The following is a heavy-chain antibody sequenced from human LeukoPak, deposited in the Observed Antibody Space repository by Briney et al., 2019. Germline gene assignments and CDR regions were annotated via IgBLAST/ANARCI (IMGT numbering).Heavy chain of an antibody. CDR3: ARDRAVKARIGGMDV. D-gene: IGHD5-24*01. Sequence: GGSLRLSCAASGFVFSGYSINWVRQAPGKGLEWVSYISESSSHTYYVDSVKGRFTISRDNAKNSLYLQMSSPRAEDTGIYYCARDRAVKARIGGMDVWGQGTTVIVSS. V-gene: IGHV3-21*06. CDR2: ISESSSHT. CDR1: GFVFSGYS. J-gene: IGHJ6*02.